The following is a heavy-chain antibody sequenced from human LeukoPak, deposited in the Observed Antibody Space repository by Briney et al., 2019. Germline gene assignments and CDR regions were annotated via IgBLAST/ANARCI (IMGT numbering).Heavy chain of an antibody. V-gene: IGHV4-59*12. Sequence: PSETLSLTCTVSGGSISSYYWTWIRQPPGKGLEWIGYIYYSGSTNYNPSLKSRVTISVDTPKNHFSLTLSSVTAADTAVYYCARRVRGVNDAFDIWGRGTMVTVSS. D-gene: IGHD3-10*01. CDR3: ARRVRGVNDAFDI. CDR1: GGSISSYY. CDR2: IYYSGST. J-gene: IGHJ3*02.